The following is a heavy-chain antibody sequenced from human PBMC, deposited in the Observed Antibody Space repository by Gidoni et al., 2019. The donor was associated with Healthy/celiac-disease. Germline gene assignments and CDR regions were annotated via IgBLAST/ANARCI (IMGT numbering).Heavy chain of an antibody. D-gene: IGHD6-6*01. Sequence: EVQLVESGGGLVQPGGSLRLSCSASGFTFRSYAMHWVRQAPGKGLEYVSAISSNGGSTYYADSVKGRFTISRDNSKNTLYLQMSSLRAEDTAVYYCVKGWQLTRGYYFDYWGQGTLVTVSS. J-gene: IGHJ4*02. V-gene: IGHV3-64D*06. CDR2: ISSNGGST. CDR3: VKGWQLTRGYYFDY. CDR1: GFTFRSYA.